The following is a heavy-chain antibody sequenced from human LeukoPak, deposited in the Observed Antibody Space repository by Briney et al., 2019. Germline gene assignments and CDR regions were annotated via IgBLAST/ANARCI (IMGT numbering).Heavy chain of an antibody. V-gene: IGHV3-30-3*01. CDR2: ISYGGSNK. Sequence: GRSLRLSCAASGFTFSSYAMHWVRQAPGKGLEWVAVISYGGSNKYYADSVKGRFTISRDNSKNTLYLQMNSLRAEDTAVYYCARDQKTRGTYYYYYYGMDVWGQGTTVTVSS. D-gene: IGHD1-14*01. CDR3: ARDQKTRGTYYYYYYGMDV. J-gene: IGHJ6*02. CDR1: GFTFSSYA.